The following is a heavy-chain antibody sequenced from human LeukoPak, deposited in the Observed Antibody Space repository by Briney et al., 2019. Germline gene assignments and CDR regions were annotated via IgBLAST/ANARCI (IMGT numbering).Heavy chain of an antibody. CDR2: ISSSGSTI. CDR1: GFTFSSYW. V-gene: IGHV3-48*04. J-gene: IGHJ4*02. CDR3: ARGTYSGTYYAWYYFDY. D-gene: IGHD1-26*01. Sequence: GESLRLSCAASGFTFSSYWMSWVRQAPGKGLEWVSYISSSGSTIYYADSVKGRFTISRDNAKNSLSLQMNSLRAEDTAVYYCARGTYSGTYYAWYYFDYWGQGTLVTVSS.